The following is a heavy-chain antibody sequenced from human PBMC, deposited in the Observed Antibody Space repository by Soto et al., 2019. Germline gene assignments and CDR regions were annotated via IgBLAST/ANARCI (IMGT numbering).Heavy chain of an antibody. D-gene: IGHD6-25*01. J-gene: IGHJ4*02. CDR2: IHHGGNS. V-gene: IGHV4-4*02. CDR1: GDSIISDKW. CDR3: ARGESQQQRDY. Sequence: QVQLQESGPGLVKPSGTLSLTCAVSGDSIISDKWWSWVRQAPGKGLEWIGEIHHGGNSKYNLSLKGKVIISADRSKTQFALSLTSVTHADTAVYYCARGESQQQRDYWGQGTLVTVSS.